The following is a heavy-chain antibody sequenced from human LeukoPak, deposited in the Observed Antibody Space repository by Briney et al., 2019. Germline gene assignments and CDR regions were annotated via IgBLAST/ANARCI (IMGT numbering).Heavy chain of an antibody. CDR1: GYIFIGYY. CDR3: AIWAGGNAPVASFDY. Sequence: ASVKVSCKPSGYIFIGYYMHWMRQAPGQGLEWMGWINLSTGDTNYAQKFQGRVTMTRDTSIRTAYMEMSRLRYDGTALYYCAIWAGGNAPVASFDYWGQGTLVTVSS. V-gene: IGHV1-2*02. J-gene: IGHJ4*02. D-gene: IGHD3-16*01. CDR2: INLSTGDT.